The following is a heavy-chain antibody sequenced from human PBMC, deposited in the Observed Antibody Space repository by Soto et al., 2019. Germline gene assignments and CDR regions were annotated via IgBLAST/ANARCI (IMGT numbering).Heavy chain of an antibody. CDR1: WFTFSSYE. Sequence: GGSLKLSSASCWFTFSSYEINWVRQAPGKGLEWVSYISSSGNTLYYADSVKGRFTISRDNAKNSLYLQMNSLRGEDTAVYYCARDGSYYDYWGQGTLVTVSS. V-gene: IGHV3-48*03. CDR2: ISSSGNTL. D-gene: IGHD1-26*01. J-gene: IGHJ4*02. CDR3: ARDGSYYDY.